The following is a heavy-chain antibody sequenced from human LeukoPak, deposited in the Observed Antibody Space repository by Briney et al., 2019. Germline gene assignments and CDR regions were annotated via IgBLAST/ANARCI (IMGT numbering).Heavy chain of an antibody. CDR3: ARVGGYCTNGVCLDAFDI. CDR1: GYIFTSYY. Sequence: ASVKVFCNASGYIFTSYYMHWVPQASGQGLELRGINNHSGCSTSYAQMFQGRVTMTRDTSTSTVYMELSSLRSEDTAVYYCARVGGYCTNGVCLDAFDIWGQGKMVTVSS. V-gene: IGHV1-46*01. CDR2: NNHSGCST. J-gene: IGHJ3*02. D-gene: IGHD2-8*01.